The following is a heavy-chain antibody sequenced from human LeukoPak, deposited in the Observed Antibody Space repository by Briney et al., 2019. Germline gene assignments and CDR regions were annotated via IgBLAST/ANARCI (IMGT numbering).Heavy chain of an antibody. D-gene: IGHD1-26*01. Sequence: PSETLSLACSVSAGSIFSTTFCWGWIRQPPGKGLGWIGSMYYDGSTCYNPSLKSRVSISVDTSNNQFSLKPTSVTAADTAVYFCARRSDSGSDDGEDYFDFWGQGTLVTVPS. CDR3: ARRSDSGSDDGEDYFDF. J-gene: IGHJ4*02. V-gene: IGHV4-39*01. CDR2: MYYDGST. CDR1: AGSIFSTTFC.